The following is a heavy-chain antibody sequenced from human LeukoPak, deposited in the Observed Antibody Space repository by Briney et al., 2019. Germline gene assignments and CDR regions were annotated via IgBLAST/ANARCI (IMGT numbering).Heavy chain of an antibody. J-gene: IGHJ4*02. CDR2: IKPGGSDK. V-gene: IGHV3-7*05. CDR3: AKGSVETSTSRMRHLDY. Sequence: PGGSLRLSCAASGFTFRDFWMSWVRQAPGKGLEWVANIKPGGSDKYYVGSVKGRFTVSRDNSKNTLYLEMNSLRAEYTAVYYCAKGSVETSTSRMRHLDYWGQGALVTVSS. CDR1: GFTFRDFW. D-gene: IGHD5-24*01.